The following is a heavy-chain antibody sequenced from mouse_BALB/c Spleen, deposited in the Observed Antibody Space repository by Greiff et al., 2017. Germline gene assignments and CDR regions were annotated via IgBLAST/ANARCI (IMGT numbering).Heavy chain of an antibody. CDR3: ARDTTATNYFDY. CDR1: GYSFTGYT. Sequence: EVQLHQSGPELVKPGASMKISCKASGYSFTGYTMNWVKQSHGKNLEWIGLINPYNGGTSYNQKFKGKATLTVDKSSSTAYMHLSSLTSEDSAVYYCARDTTATNYFDYWGQGTTLTVSS. CDR2: INPYNGGT. D-gene: IGHD1-2*01. V-gene: IGHV1S135*01. J-gene: IGHJ2*01.